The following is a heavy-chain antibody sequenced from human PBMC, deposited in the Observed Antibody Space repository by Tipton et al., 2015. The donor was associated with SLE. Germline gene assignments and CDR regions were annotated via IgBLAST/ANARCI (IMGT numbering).Heavy chain of an antibody. Sequence: LRLSCTVSGGSISSGSYYWSWIRQPPGKGLEWIGYIYYSGSTNYNPSLKSRVTISVDTSKNQFSLKLSSVTAADTAVYYCTTDQAHWDRDSFDIWGQGTMVTVSS. J-gene: IGHJ3*02. CDR1: GGSISSGSYY. CDR3: TTDQAHWDRDSFDI. D-gene: IGHD7-27*01. V-gene: IGHV4-61*01. CDR2: IYYSGST.